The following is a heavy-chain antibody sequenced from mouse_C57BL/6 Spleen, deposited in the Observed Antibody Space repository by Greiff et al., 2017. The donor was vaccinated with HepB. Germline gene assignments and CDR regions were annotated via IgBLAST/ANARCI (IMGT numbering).Heavy chain of an antibody. J-gene: IGHJ4*01. V-gene: IGHV1-9*01. Sequence: VQLQESGAELMKPGASVKLSCKATGYTFTGYWIEWVKQRPGHGLEWIGEILPGSGSTNYNEKFKGKATFTADTSSNTAYMQLSSLTTEDSAIYYCARGAIVYGSSPYYYAMDYWGQGTSVTVSS. D-gene: IGHD1-1*01. CDR1: GYTFTGYW. CDR3: ARGAIVYGSSPYYYAMDY. CDR2: ILPGSGST.